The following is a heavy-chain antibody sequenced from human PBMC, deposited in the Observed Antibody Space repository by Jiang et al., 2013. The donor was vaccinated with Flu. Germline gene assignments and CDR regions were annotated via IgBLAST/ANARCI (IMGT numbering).Heavy chain of an antibody. Sequence: QLVESGGGLVQPGGSLRLSCAASGFTFDTYAMSWVRQAPGKGLEWVSAIDGSGLNTDYSDSVKGRFTISRDYSNNMVFLQMNNLRAEDTAIYYCAKDGGVGARYLDFWGQGTQVTVSS. J-gene: IGHJ4*02. CDR2: IDGSGLNT. V-gene: IGHV3-23*04. D-gene: IGHD2-8*02. CDR3: AKDGGVGARYLDF. CDR1: GFTFDTYA.